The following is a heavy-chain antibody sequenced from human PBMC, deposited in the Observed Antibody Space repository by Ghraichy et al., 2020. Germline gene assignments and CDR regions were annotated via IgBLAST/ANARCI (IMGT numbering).Heavy chain of an antibody. CDR1: RFNFSNYA. J-gene: IGHJ6*02. D-gene: IGHD2-2*01. CDR2: ISGSGGST. CDR3: AKLFPRIVVVPAAGMDV. V-gene: IGHV3-23*01. Sequence: GGSLRLSCAASRFNFSNYAMTWVRQAPGKGLEWVSAISGSGGSTYYADSGKGRFTISRDNSKNTLYLQMNSLRAEDTAVYYCAKLFPRIVVVPAAGMDVWGQETTVTVSS.